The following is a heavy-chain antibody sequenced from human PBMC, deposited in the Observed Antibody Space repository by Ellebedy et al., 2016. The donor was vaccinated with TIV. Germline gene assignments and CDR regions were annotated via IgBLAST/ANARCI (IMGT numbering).Heavy chain of an antibody. D-gene: IGHD2-15*01. CDR2: IKSKTDGGTT. Sequence: GESLKISCAASGFTFSNAWMSWVRQAPGKGLEWVGRIKSKTDGGTTDYAAPVKGRFTISRDDSKNTLYLQMNSLKTEDTAVYYCTTDRFYCSGGSCYNWFDPWGQGTLVTVSS. CDR1: GFTFSNAW. CDR3: TTDRFYCSGGSCYNWFDP. V-gene: IGHV3-15*01. J-gene: IGHJ5*02.